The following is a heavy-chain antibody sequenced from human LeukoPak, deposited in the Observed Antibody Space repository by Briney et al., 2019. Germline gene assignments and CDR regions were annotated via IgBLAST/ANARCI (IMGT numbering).Heavy chain of an antibody. J-gene: IGHJ3*02. CDR2: IYHSGST. CDR1: GGSITSGGFY. V-gene: IGHV4-31*03. Sequence: SQTLSLTCTVSGGSITSGGFYWSWIRQHPGKGLEWIGYIYHSGSTYCDPSLKSRLTISIDTSTNQFSLRLSSVTAADTAVYYCARGRYCSADICSGGDAFDIWGQGTMVSVSS. D-gene: IGHD2-15*01. CDR3: ARGRYCSADICSGGDAFDI.